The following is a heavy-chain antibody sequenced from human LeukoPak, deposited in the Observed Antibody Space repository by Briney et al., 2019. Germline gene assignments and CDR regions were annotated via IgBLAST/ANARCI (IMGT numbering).Heavy chain of an antibody. CDR2: ISSSGSTI. CDR1: GFTFSDYY. CDR3: ARVCPDTAMVGPDYYGMDV. V-gene: IGHV3-11*01. Sequence: GGSLRLSCAASGFTFSDYYMSWIRQAPGKGLEWVPYISSSGSTIYYADSVKGRFTISRDNAKNSLYLQMNSLRAEDTAVCYCARVCPDTAMVGPDYYGMDVWGQGTTVTVSS. J-gene: IGHJ6*02. D-gene: IGHD5-18*01.